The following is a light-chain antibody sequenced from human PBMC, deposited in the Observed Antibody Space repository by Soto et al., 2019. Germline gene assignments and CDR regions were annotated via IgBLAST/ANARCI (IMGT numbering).Light chain of an antibody. J-gene: IGKJ1*01. Sequence: EIVMTQSPATLSVSPGERATLSCRASQSVSSNLAWYQQKPGQAPRLLIYGASTRATGIPARFSGSGSGTEFTLTISSPQSEDFAVYYCQQYNNWPLTFDQGTKVEIK. V-gene: IGKV3-15*01. CDR2: GAS. CDR3: QQYNNWPLT. CDR1: QSVSSN.